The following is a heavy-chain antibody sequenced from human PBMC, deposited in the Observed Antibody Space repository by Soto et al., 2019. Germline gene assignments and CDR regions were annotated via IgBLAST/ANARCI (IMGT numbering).Heavy chain of an antibody. CDR3: AKFRGCSSTSCPRHYYYYYGMDV. V-gene: IGHV3-23*01. Sequence: PGGSLRLSCAASGFTFSSYAMSWVRQAPGKGLEWVSAISGSGGSTYYADSVKGRFTISRDNSKNTLYLQMNSLRAEDTAVYYCAKFRGCSSTSCPRHYYYYYGMDVWGQGTTVTVSS. CDR2: ISGSGGST. D-gene: IGHD2-2*01. CDR1: GFTFSSYA. J-gene: IGHJ6*02.